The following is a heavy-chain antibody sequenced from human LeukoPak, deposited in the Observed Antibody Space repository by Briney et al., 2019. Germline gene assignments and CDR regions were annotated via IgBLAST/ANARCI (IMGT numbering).Heavy chain of an antibody. CDR3: ARGIWSGYYTDYFDY. V-gene: IGHV3-21*01. D-gene: IGHD3-3*01. CDR1: GFTFSSYS. Sequence: GGSLRLSCAASGFTFSSYSMNWVRQAPGKGLEWVSSISSSSSYIYYADSVKGRFTISRDNAKISLYLQMNSLRAEDTAVYYCARGIWSGYYTDYFDYWGQGTLVTVSS. J-gene: IGHJ4*02. CDR2: ISSSSSYI.